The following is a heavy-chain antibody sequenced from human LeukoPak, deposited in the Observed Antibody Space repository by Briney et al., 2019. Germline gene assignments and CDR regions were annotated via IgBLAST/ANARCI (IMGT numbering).Heavy chain of an antibody. Sequence: ASVKVSCKASGYTFTGYYIHWIRQAPGQGLEWLGWIRPYNGATSYAQRFQGRITMTRDTSISTAYIEVSRLRSDDTAVYYCARDTPSMAYWGQGTLVTVSS. J-gene: IGHJ4*02. V-gene: IGHV1-2*02. D-gene: IGHD5-24*01. CDR1: GYTFTGYY. CDR3: ARDTPSMAY. CDR2: IRPYNGAT.